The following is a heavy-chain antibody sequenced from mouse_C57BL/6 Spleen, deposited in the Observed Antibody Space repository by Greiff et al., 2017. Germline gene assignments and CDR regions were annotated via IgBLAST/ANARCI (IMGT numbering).Heavy chain of an antibody. D-gene: IGHD2-4*01. CDR2: IYPRSGNT. J-gene: IGHJ4*01. V-gene: IGHV1-81*01. CDR1: GYTFTSYG. Sequence: VQLQQSGAELARPGASVKLSCKASGYTFTSYGISWVKQRPGQGLEWIGEIYPRSGNTYYNEKFKGKATLTADKSSSTAYMELRSLTSEDSAVYFCARHYDYDVGDYYAMDYWGQGTSVTVSS. CDR3: ARHYDYDVGDYYAMDY.